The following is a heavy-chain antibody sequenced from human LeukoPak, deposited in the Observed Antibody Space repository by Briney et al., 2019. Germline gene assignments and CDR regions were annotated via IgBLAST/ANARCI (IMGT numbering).Heavy chain of an antibody. Sequence: GASVQVSCKASGYTFTGYYMHWVRQAPGQGLEWMGWINPNSGGTNYAQKFQGRVTMTRDTSISTAYMELSRLRSDDTAVYYCARPDYSSSWRFDYWGQGTLVTVSS. CDR2: INPNSGGT. CDR3: ARPDYSSSWRFDY. J-gene: IGHJ4*02. CDR1: GYTFTGYY. V-gene: IGHV1-2*02. D-gene: IGHD6-13*01.